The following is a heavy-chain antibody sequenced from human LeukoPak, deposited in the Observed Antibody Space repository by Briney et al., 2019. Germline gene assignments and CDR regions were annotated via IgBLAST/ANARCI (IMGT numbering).Heavy chain of an antibody. Sequence: GGSLRLSCAASGFTFSKFTMNWVRQAPGKGLEWVSAIYGSGGSEYADSAKGRFTISRDNSKNTVYLQMNSLKTEDTAVYYCTTARGSDLQYFQHWGQGTLVTVSS. CDR3: TTARGSDLQYFQH. CDR2: IYGSGGS. V-gene: IGHV3-23*01. CDR1: GFTFSKFT. D-gene: IGHD1-26*01. J-gene: IGHJ1*01.